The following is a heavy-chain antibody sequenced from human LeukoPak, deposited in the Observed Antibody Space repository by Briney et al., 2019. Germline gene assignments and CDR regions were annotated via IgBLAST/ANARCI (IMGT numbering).Heavy chain of an antibody. V-gene: IGHV4-59*08. J-gene: IGHJ3*02. CDR3: ARLANYDFWRGPYPHNAFDI. Sequence: PSETLSLTCTVSGGSISSYYWSWIRQPPGKGLEWIGYIYHSGSTNYNPSLKSRVTISIDTSKNQFSLKLSSVTAADTAVYYCARLANYDFWRGPYPHNAFDIWGQGTVVTVSS. D-gene: IGHD3-3*01. CDR2: IYHSGST. CDR1: GGSISSYY.